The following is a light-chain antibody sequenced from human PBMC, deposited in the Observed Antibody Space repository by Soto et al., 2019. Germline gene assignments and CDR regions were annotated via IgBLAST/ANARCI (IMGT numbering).Light chain of an antibody. Sequence: EIVLTQSPATLSLSPGERATLSCRASQSVSSYLAWYQQKPGQAPRLLIYDASNRATGIPARFSGSGSGTDFTLTISGLEPEDFAVYYCQQRSNWPPWYTFGQGTKLEIK. CDR1: QSVSSY. V-gene: IGKV3-11*01. CDR3: QQRSNWPPWYT. J-gene: IGKJ2*01. CDR2: DAS.